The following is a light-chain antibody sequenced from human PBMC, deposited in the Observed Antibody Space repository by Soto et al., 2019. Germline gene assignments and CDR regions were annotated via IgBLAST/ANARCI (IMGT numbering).Light chain of an antibody. Sequence: EIVLTQSPATLSLSPGERATLSCRASQSVSSYLAWYQQKPGQAPRLLIYDASNRATGIPARFSGSGSGTDFTLPISSLEPEDFAVYYCQQRSNWPWTSGQGTKV. CDR3: QQRSNWPWT. CDR2: DAS. J-gene: IGKJ1*01. CDR1: QSVSSY. V-gene: IGKV3-11*01.